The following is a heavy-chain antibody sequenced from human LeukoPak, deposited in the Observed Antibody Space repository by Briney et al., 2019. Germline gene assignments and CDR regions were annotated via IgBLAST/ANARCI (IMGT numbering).Heavy chain of an antibody. J-gene: IGHJ4*02. CDR2: IYTSGST. CDR3: ASRQDGNDY. CDR1: GGSISSGFYY. Sequence: SETLSLTCTVSGGSISSGFYYWSWSRQPAGKGLEWIGRIYTSGSTNYNPSLKSRVNISVDTSKTQFSLKLSSVTAADTAVYYCASRQDGNDYWGQGTLVTVSS. V-gene: IGHV4-61*02.